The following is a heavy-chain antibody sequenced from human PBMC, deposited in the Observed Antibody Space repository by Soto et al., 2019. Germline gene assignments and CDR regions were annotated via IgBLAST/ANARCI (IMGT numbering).Heavy chain of an antibody. CDR2: SIPIFGTA. Sequence: QVQLVQSGAEVKKPGSSVKVSCKASGGTFSSYAISWVRQAPGQGLEWMGGSIPIFGTANYAQKFQGRVTITADESTSTAYMELSSLRSEDTAVYYCARGAYYDYVWGSYRFPSFDYWGQGTLVTVSS. D-gene: IGHD3-16*02. J-gene: IGHJ4*02. CDR3: ARGAYYDYVWGSYRFPSFDY. CDR1: GGTFSSYA. V-gene: IGHV1-69*01.